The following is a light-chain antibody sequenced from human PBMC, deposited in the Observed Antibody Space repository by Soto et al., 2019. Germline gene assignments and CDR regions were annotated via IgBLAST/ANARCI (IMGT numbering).Light chain of an antibody. CDR2: AAS. CDR3: QQQGT. Sequence: DIVLTQFPGTLSLSPGERATLSCRPSQSLSSSYLVWYQQKPGQAPRLLIYAASRRATGIPDRFSGSGSATEYTLPISRLEPEDSAVYCCQQQGTFGQGTKLEIK. V-gene: IGKV3-20*01. CDR1: QSLSSSY. J-gene: IGKJ2*01.